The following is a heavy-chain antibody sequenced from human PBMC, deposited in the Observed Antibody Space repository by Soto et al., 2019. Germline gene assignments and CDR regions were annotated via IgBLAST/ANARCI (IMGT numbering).Heavy chain of an antibody. V-gene: IGHV5-10-1*01. CDR2: IDPSDSYT. D-gene: IGHD3-16*01. CDR1: GYSFHSYW. J-gene: IGHJ6*02. CDR3: ARRECLSSGGNAGHGMDV. Sequence: GESLKLSCKGSGYSFHSYWISWVRQMPGKGLEWMGRIDPSDSYTNYSPSFQAHVTISADNSISTAYLQGSSLKASDTAMYYCARRECLSSGGNAGHGMDVWGQGTTVTVSS.